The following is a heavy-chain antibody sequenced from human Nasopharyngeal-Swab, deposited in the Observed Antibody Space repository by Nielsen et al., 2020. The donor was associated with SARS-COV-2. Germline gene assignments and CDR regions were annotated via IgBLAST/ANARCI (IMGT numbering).Heavy chain of an antibody. Sequence: SLKISCAASGFTFDDYAMHWVRQDPGKGLEWVSGISWNSGSIGYADSVKGRFTISRDNAKKSLYLQINSLRAEDTSLYYCAKDIAETVTTTLNYGMDVCGQGTTVTVSS. J-gene: IGHJ6*02. D-gene: IGHD4-17*01. CDR3: AKDIAETVTTTLNYGMDV. V-gene: IGHV3-9*01. CDR1: GFTFDDYA. CDR2: ISWNSGSI.